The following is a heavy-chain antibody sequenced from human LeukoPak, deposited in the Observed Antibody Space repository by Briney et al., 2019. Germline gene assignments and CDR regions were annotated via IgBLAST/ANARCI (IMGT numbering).Heavy chain of an antibody. CDR3: ARDHGIVLMVYAMDY. V-gene: IGHV3-48*01. CDR1: GFTFSSYS. J-gene: IGHJ4*02. D-gene: IGHD2-8*01. CDR2: ISSSSRDI. Sequence: GGSLRLSCAASGFTFSSYSMNWVRQAPGKGLEWISYISSSSRDIDYADCVKGRFTISRDNDRNSLYLQMNSLRAEDTGVYYCARDHGIVLMVYAMDYWGQGTPVTVSS.